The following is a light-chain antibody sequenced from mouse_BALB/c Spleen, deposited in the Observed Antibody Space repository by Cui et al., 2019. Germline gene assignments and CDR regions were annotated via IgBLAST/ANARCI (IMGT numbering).Light chain of an antibody. CDR1: SSVSY. V-gene: IGKV4-68*01. CDR2: LTS. Sequence: QIVLTQSPALMSASPGEKVTMTCSASSSVSYMYWYQQKPRSSPKPWIYLTSNLASGVPARFSGSGSGTSYSLTISSMEAEDGATYYCQQWSSNPYTFGGGTKLEIK. CDR3: QQWSSNPYT. J-gene: IGKJ2*01.